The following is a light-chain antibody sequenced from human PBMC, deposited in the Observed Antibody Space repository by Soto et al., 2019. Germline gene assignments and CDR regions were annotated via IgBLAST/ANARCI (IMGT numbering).Light chain of an antibody. J-gene: IGKJ5*01. CDR2: GAS. CDR1: QSVSSSY. CDR3: QQYGTPRSVT. V-gene: IGKV3-20*01. Sequence: EIVMTQSPATLSVSPGERAALSCRALQSVSSSYLGWYQQKPGQAPRLLMYGASSRATGIPERFSGSGFGTDFTLTISKVEPEDFAVYYCQQYGTPRSVTFGQGTRLEVK.